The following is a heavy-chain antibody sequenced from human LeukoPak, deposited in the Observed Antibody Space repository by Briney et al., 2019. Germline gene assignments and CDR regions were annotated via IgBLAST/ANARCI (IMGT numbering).Heavy chain of an antibody. V-gene: IGHV4-4*07. D-gene: IGHD4-17*01. CDR1: GGSFHTYY. CDR3: AATVTTFYIFGGFFDC. Sequence: SETLSLTCTVSGGSFHTYYWNWIRQPAGKPLEWIGRVYASGSTDSNSSLKSRVTISVDTSKNQFSLKLSSVTAADTAVYYCAATVTTFYIFGGFFDCWGQGTLVTVSS. J-gene: IGHJ4*02. CDR2: VYASGST.